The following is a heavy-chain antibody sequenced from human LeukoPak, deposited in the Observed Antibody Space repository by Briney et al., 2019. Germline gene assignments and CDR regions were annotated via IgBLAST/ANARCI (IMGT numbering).Heavy chain of an antibody. CDR2: ISGSGGST. D-gene: IGHD3-10*01. CDR1: GFTFGSYA. V-gene: IGHV3-23*01. Sequence: PGGSLRLSCAASGFTFGSYAMSWVRQAPGKGLEWVSAISGSGGSTYYADSVKGRFIISRDNSKNTLYLQMNSLRAEDTAVYYCAKEDYYGSGSYYYYYGMDVWGQGTTVTVSS. CDR3: AKEDYYGSGSYYYYYGMDV. J-gene: IGHJ6*02.